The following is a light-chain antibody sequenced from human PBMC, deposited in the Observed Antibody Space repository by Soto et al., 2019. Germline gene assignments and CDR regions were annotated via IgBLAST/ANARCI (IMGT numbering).Light chain of an antibody. V-gene: IGLV2-11*01. CDR3: CSYAGEYKYV. Sequence: QSALTQPRSVSGSPGQSVTISCTGSSSDVGAYNFASWYQQHPGAAPKLLIHDVNKRPPGVPDRFSASKSGNTASLTISGLQAEDEADYYGCSYAGEYKYVFGSGTKVTVL. J-gene: IGLJ1*01. CDR2: DVN. CDR1: SSDVGAYNF.